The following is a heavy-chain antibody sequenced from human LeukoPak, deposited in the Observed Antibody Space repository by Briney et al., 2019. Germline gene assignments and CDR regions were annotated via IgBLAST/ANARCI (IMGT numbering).Heavy chain of an antibody. CDR3: AKGITVMMVAPGY. CDR1: GFSISIYY. CDR2: IYSNNTT. J-gene: IGHJ4*02. Sequence: GGPWRLSCAAFGFSISIYYSFWARQAPGKGLDWVSVIYSNNTTFYADSVKGRFTISRDKSKNTLYLQMNSLRAEDTAVYYCAKGITVMMVAPGYWGQGTLVTVSS. V-gene: IGHV3-53*01. D-gene: IGHD3-22*01.